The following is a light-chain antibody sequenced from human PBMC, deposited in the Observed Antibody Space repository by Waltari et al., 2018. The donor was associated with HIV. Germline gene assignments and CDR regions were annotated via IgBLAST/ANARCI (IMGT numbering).Light chain of an antibody. CDR1: QNVNDNY. CDR3: HQYGGSPLT. Sequence: EIVLTQSPNTLSLYPGERATLSCRASQNVNDNYLAWYQHKFGQAPRLLIYGASSRATGVPDRFSGGGSGTEFILTIDRLESEDFAVYYCHQYGGSPLTFGGGTKVETK. CDR2: GAS. J-gene: IGKJ4*01. V-gene: IGKV3-20*01.